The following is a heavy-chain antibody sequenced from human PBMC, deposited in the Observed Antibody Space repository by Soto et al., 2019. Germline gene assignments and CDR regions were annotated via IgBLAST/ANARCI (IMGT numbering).Heavy chain of an antibody. CDR3: ARDLYDSSGQRGTPRVQGFFDY. J-gene: IGHJ4*02. D-gene: IGHD3-22*01. CDR1: GFTFSSYS. Sequence: GGSLRLSCAASGFTFSSYSMNWVRQAPGKGLEWVSSISSSSSYIYYADSVKGRFTISRDNAKNSLYLQMNSLRAEDTAVYYCARDLYDSSGQRGTPRVQGFFDYWGQGTLVTVSS. CDR2: ISSSSSYI. V-gene: IGHV3-21*01.